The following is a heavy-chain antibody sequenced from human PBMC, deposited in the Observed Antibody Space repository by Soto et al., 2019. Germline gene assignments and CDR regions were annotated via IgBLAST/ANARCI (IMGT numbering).Heavy chain of an antibody. CDR2: MWYDGSNK. CDR1: GFTFSSYG. J-gene: IGHJ5*02. V-gene: IGHV3-33*01. CDR3: ARALLRGNWFDP. D-gene: IGHD1-26*01. Sequence: GGSLRLSCAASGFTFSSYGMQWVRQAPGKGLEWVALMWYDGSNKYYADSVKGRFTISRDNSKNTLYLQMDSLRAEDTAIYYCARALLRGNWFDPWGQGTLVTVSS.